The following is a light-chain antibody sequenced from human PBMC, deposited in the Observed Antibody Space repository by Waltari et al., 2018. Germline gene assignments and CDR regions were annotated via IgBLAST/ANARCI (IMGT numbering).Light chain of an antibody. CDR1: QSISSW. CDR2: KAS. V-gene: IGKV1-5*03. J-gene: IGKJ1*01. CDR3: QQYNSYPWT. Sequence: DIQMTQFPSTLSSSVGDRVTITCRASQSISSWLARYQQKPGKAPKLLIYKASSLESGVPSRFSGSGSGTEFTLTISSLQPDDFATYYCQQYNSYPWTFGQGTKVEIK.